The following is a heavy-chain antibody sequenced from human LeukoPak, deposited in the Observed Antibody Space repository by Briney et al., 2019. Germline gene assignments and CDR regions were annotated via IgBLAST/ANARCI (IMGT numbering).Heavy chain of an antibody. V-gene: IGHV3-48*02. CDR3: ARDLTRDWYFDL. CDR2: ISSSSGMI. Sequence: PGGSLRLSCAASGFTFRSNSMNWVRQAPGKGLEWVSYISSSSGMISYADSVKGRFTISRDNAKNSLYLQMNSLRDEDTAVYYCARDLTRDWYFDLWGRGTLVTVSS. CDR1: GFTFRSNS. J-gene: IGHJ2*01. D-gene: IGHD7-27*01.